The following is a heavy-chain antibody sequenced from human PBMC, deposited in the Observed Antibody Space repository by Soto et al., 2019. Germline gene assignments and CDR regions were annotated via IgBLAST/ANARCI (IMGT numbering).Heavy chain of an antibody. CDR1: GYSFTSYW. Sequence: GESLKISCKGSGYSFTSYWISWVRQMPGKGLEWMGRIDPSDSYTNYSPSFQGHVTISADKSISTAYLQWSSLKASDTAMYYCARQCTNGVCSVGGMDGWGQGTTVTVSS. V-gene: IGHV5-10-1*01. D-gene: IGHD2-8*01. CDR3: ARQCTNGVCSVGGMDG. CDR2: IDPSDSYT. J-gene: IGHJ6*02.